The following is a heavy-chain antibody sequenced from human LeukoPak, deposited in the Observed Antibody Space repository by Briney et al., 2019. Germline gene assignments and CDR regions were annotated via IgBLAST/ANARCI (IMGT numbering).Heavy chain of an antibody. D-gene: IGHD2-15*01. V-gene: IGHV4-39*07. CDR2: IYYSGST. J-gene: IGHJ4*02. CDR1: GGSISSSSYY. Sequence: SETLSLTCTVSGGSISSSSYYWGWIRQPPGKGLEWIGSIYYSGSTYYNPSLKSRVTISVDTSKNQFSLKLSSVTAADTAVYYCARASIVVVVAAEFDYWGQGTLVTVSS. CDR3: ARASIVVVVAAEFDY.